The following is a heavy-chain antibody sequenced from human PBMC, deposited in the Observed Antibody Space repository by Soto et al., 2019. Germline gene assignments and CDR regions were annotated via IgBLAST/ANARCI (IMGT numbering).Heavy chain of an antibody. V-gene: IGHV4-39*01. Sequence: QLQLQESGPGLVKPSETLSLTCTVSGGSISSSSYYWGWFRQPPGKGLEWIGSVYYTGSTYYNPSLKSRVNTSADTSKNQFSLKLSSVTAADTAVYYCARLSGWLNFDYWGQGTLVTVSS. J-gene: IGHJ4*02. CDR2: VYYTGST. D-gene: IGHD6-19*01. CDR1: GGSISSSSYY. CDR3: ARLSGWLNFDY.